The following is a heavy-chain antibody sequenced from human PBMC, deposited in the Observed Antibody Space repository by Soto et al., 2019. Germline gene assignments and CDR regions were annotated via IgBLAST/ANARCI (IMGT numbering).Heavy chain of an antibody. CDR2: MNPNGGST. CDR1: GYTFTSYY. CDR3: ARTPPQYGIDY. J-gene: IGHJ4*02. Sequence: ASVKVSCKASGYTFTSYYMHWVRQATGQELEWMGIMNPNGGSTSYAQKFQGRVTMTSDASIGTAYMELSSLTFEDTAVYFCARTPPQYGIDYWGQGTLVTVSS. D-gene: IGHD4-4*01. V-gene: IGHV1-46*01.